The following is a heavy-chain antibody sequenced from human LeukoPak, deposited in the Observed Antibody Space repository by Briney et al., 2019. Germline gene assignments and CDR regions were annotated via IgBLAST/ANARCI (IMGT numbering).Heavy chain of an antibody. CDR1: GYTLTELS. V-gene: IGHV1-24*01. Sequence: ASVKVSCKVSGYTLTELSMHWVRQAPGKGLEWMGGFDPKDGETIYAQKFQGRVTMTEDTSTDTAYMELSSLRSEDTAVYYCATVGIQLWLRSGDAFDIWGQGTMVTVSS. D-gene: IGHD5-18*01. J-gene: IGHJ3*02. CDR3: ATVGIQLWLRSGDAFDI. CDR2: FDPKDGET.